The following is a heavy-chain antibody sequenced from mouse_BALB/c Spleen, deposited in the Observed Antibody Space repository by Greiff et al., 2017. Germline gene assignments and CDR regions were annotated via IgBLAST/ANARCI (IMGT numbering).Heavy chain of an antibody. CDR2: ISSGGGST. D-gene: IGHD2-1*01. V-gene: IGHV5-12-1*01. J-gene: IGHJ3*01. CDR3: ARQGDYYGSAWFAY. CDR1: GFAFSSYD. Sequence: EVQLQESGGGLVKPGGSLKLSCAASGFAFSSYDMSWVRQTPEKRLEWVAYISSGGGSTYYPDTVKGRFTISRDNAKNTLYLQMSSLKSEDTAMYYCARQGDYYGSAWFAYWGQGTLVTVSA.